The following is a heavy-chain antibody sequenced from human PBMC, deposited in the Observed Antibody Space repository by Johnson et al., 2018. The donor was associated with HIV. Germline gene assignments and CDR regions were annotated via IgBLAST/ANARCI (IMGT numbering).Heavy chain of an antibody. Sequence: VQLVESGGGVVQPGRSLRLSCAASGFTFSSYGMHWVRQAPGKGLEWVAVISYDGSNKYYADSVKGRFTISRDNSKNTLYLQMNSLRAGDTAVYYCARGGKAAFDIWGQGTMVTVSS. V-gene: IGHV3-30*03. CDR1: GFTFSSYG. CDR3: ARGGKAAFDI. J-gene: IGHJ3*02. CDR2: ISYDGSNK.